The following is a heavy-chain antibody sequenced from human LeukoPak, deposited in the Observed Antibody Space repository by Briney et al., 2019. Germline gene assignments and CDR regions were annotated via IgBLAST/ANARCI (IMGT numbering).Heavy chain of an antibody. J-gene: IGHJ4*02. V-gene: IGHV1-2*02. CDR2: INPNSGDT. CDR3: ARANFLYCSSTTCLFDY. Sequence: GASVKVSCKASGYTFTDYYLHWVRQAPGQGFEWMGWINPNSGDTNYAQKFQCRVTMTRDTSISTAHMEMSRLRSDDTAVYYCARANFLYCSSTTCLFDYWGQGTLVTVSS. D-gene: IGHD2-2*01. CDR1: GYTFTDYY.